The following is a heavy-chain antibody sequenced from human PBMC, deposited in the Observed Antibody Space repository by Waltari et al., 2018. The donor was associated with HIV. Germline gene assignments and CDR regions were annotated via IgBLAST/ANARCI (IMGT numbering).Heavy chain of an antibody. D-gene: IGHD3-22*01. Sequence: QVQLQESGPGLVKPSQTLSLTCTFSGASISRGGYYWSWFRQHPGKGLEWIGYIYYSGSTYYNPSLKSRVTISVDTSKNQFSLKMTSVTAADTAVYYCARRRDYDNSGHYYYFDYWGQGALVTVSS. V-gene: IGHV4-31*03. CDR3: ARRRDYDNSGHYYYFDY. CDR1: GASISRGGYY. J-gene: IGHJ4*02. CDR2: IYYSGST.